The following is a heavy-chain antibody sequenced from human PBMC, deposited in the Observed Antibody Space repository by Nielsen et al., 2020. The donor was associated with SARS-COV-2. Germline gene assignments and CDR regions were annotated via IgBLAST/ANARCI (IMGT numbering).Heavy chain of an antibody. V-gene: IGHV3-21*01. CDR2: ISSSSSYI. J-gene: IGHJ4*02. D-gene: IGHD3-10*01. CDR3: ARDKTYYYGSGSYPLDY. CDR1: GFTFSSYS. Sequence: GGSLRLSCAASGFTFSSYSMNWVRQAPGKGLEWVSSISSSSSYIYYADSVKGRFTISRDNAKNSLYLQMNSLRAEDTAVYYCARDKTYYYGSGSYPLDYWGQGTLVTVSS.